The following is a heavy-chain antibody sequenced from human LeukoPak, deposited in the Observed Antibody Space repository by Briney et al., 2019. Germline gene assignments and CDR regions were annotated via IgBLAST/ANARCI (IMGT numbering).Heavy chain of an antibody. D-gene: IGHD1-20*01. CDR2: INPSGGST. V-gene: IGHV1-46*01. CDR1: GYTFTSYY. Sequence: GASVKVSCKASGYTFTSYYMHWVRQAPGQGLEWMGIINPSGGSTSYAQKFQGRVTMTRDTSTSTVYMELSSLRSEDTAVYYCARDEGGTITGTTDDAFDIWGQGTMVTVSS. J-gene: IGHJ3*02. CDR3: ARDEGGTITGTTDDAFDI.